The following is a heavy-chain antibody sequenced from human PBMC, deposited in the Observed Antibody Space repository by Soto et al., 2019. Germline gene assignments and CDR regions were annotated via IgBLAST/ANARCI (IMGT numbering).Heavy chain of an antibody. CDR2: IYASGST. CDR3: AGIGEDIYYGMDV. Sequence: SETLSLTCTVSGGSMSTYYWNWIRQPAGKGLEWIGRIYASGSTKYNPSLTSRVTMLIETSENKFSLNLNSVTAADTAIYYCAGIGEDIYYGMDVWGQGTTVTV. V-gene: IGHV4-4*07. CDR1: GGSMSTYY. J-gene: IGHJ6*02. D-gene: IGHD2-15*01.